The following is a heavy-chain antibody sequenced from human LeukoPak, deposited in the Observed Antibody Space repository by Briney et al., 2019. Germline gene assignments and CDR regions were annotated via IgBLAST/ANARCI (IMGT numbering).Heavy chain of an antibody. Sequence: GGSLRLSCEASGFTFLNYAMSWVRQAPGKGLEWVSAISGSGGSTFNADSVKGRFTISRDNSKNTLFLQMNSLRAEDTAIYYCAKDHPSGYYFDYWGQGTLVTVSS. V-gene: IGHV3-23*01. CDR3: AKDHPSGYYFDY. D-gene: IGHD1-14*01. CDR1: GFTFLNYA. CDR2: ISGSGGST. J-gene: IGHJ4*02.